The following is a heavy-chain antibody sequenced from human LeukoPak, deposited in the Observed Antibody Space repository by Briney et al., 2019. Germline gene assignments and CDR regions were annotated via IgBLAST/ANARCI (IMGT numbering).Heavy chain of an antibody. D-gene: IGHD3-10*01. CDR3: ERGPPLLWFGELTLLRAFDY. V-gene: IGHV4-34*01. CDR2: INHSGST. Sequence: SETLSLTCAVHGGSFSGYYWSWIRQPPGKGLEWIGEINHSGSTNYNPSLKSRVTISVDTSKNQFSLKLSSVTAADTAVYYCERGPPLLWFGELTLLRAFDYWGQGTLVTVSS. J-gene: IGHJ4*02. CDR1: GGSFSGYY.